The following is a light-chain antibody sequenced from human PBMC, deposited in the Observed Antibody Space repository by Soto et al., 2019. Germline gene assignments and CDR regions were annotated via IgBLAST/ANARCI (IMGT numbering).Light chain of an antibody. CDR2: GAS. Sequence: EIVMTQSPATLAVSPGERATLSCRASQSLYSNLAWYQQEPGQGPRLLIYGASTRATGIAARFSGSGSGTEFTLTIGGLQSEDVAVYYCQQYSDWPTTLGQGTKLEIK. CDR3: QQYSDWPTT. CDR1: QSLYSN. V-gene: IGKV3-15*01. J-gene: IGKJ1*01.